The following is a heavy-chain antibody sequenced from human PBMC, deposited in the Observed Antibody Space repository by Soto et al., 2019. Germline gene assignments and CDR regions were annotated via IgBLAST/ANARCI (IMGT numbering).Heavy chain of an antibody. CDR2: IYYSGST. Sequence: PSETLSLTCTVSGGSISSSSYYWGWIRQPPGKGLEWIGSIYYSGSTYYNPSLKSRVTISVDTSKNQFSLKLSSVTAADTAVYYCARHEIPSLYSSSWSTTFDYWGQGTLVTVSS. V-gene: IGHV4-39*01. D-gene: IGHD6-13*01. CDR3: ARHEIPSLYSSSWSTTFDY. CDR1: GGSISSSSYY. J-gene: IGHJ4*02.